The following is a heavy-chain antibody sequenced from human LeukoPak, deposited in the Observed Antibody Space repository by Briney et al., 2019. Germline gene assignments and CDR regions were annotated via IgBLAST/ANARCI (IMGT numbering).Heavy chain of an antibody. CDR2: ISGSGGST. V-gene: IGHV3-23*01. D-gene: IGHD3-22*01. CDR1: GFTFSSYA. CDR3: AKGYYYDSSGYYDH. J-gene: IGHJ5*02. Sequence: PGGSLRLSCAASGFTFSSYAMSWVRQAPGKGLEWVSAISGSGGSTYYADSVKGRFTISRDNSKNTLYLQMDSLRAEDTAVYYCAKGYYYDSSGYYDHWGQGTLVTVSS.